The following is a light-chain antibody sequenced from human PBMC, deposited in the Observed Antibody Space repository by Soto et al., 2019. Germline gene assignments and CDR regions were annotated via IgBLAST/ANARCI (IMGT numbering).Light chain of an antibody. CDR2: SNN. CDR3: AAWDDSLSAVV. CDR1: SSNTGSNY. V-gene: IGLV1-47*02. J-gene: IGLJ2*01. Sequence: QSVLTQAPSASGTPGQRVTISCSGSSSNTGSNYVYWYQQLSGTAPKLLIYSNNQRPSGVPDRFSGSKSGTSASLVISGLRSEDEADYYCAAWDDSLSAVVFGGGTKLTVL.